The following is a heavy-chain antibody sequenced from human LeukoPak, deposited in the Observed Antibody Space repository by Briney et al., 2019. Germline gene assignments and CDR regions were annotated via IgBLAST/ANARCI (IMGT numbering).Heavy chain of an antibody. Sequence: SQTLSLTCTVSGGSISSGAYYWSWIRQPPGKGLEWIGYIYYSGSTNYNPSLKSRVTISVDTSKNQFSLKLSSVTAADTAVYYCARSLRSGYLDAFDIWGQGTTVTVSS. CDR2: IYYSGST. V-gene: IGHV4-61*08. J-gene: IGHJ3*02. D-gene: IGHD3-22*01. CDR3: ARSLRSGYLDAFDI. CDR1: GGSISSGAYY.